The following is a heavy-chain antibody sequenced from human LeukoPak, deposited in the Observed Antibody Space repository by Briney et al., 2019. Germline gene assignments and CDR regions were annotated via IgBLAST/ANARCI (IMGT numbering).Heavy chain of an antibody. V-gene: IGHV4-34*01. CDR1: GGSFSGYY. CDR3: ARGPNSSSWYYFDY. Sequence: PSETLSLTCAVYGGSFSGYYWSWIRQPPGKGLEWIGEINHSGSTNYNPSLKSRVTISVDTSKNQFSLKLSSVTAADTAVYYCARGPNSSSWYYFDYWGREPWSPSPQ. CDR2: INHSGST. D-gene: IGHD6-13*01. J-gene: IGHJ4*02.